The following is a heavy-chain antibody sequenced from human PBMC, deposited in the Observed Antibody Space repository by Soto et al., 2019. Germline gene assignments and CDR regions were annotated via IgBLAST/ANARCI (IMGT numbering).Heavy chain of an antibody. V-gene: IGHV1-3*01. J-gene: IGHJ5*02. Sequence: ASVKVSCKASGYTFTSYAMHWVRQAPGQRLEWMGWINAGNGNTKYSQKFQGRATITGDTSASTAYMELSSLRSEDTAVYYCAREMATVTTLGWFDPWGQGTLVTVSS. D-gene: IGHD4-17*01. CDR2: INAGNGNT. CDR1: GYTFTSYA. CDR3: AREMATVTTLGWFDP.